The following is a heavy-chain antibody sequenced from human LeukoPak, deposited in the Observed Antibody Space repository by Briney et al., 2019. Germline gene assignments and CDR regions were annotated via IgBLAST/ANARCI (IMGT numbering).Heavy chain of an antibody. Sequence: GASVKVSCKASGYTFTGYYMHWVRQAPGQGLEWMGWINPNSGGTNYAQKFQGRVTVTRDTSISTAYMELSRLRSDDTAVYYCAREGGFHYYGSGSYIGWGQGTLVTVSS. J-gene: IGHJ4*02. V-gene: IGHV1-2*02. CDR2: INPNSGGT. CDR1: GYTFTGYY. D-gene: IGHD3-10*01. CDR3: AREGGFHYYGSGSYIG.